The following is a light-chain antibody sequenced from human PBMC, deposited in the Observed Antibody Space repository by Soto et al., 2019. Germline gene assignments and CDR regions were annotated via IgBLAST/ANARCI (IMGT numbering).Light chain of an antibody. CDR1: QSISSW. CDR2: DAS. Sequence: GARVTITCRASQSISSWSAWYQQKPGKAPNLLIYDASRLQSGVPSRFSGSGGGTDFTLSISSVQPEDFATYFCQQSYMDPITCGQGTRREIK. CDR3: QQSYMDPIT. V-gene: IGKV1-39*01. J-gene: IGKJ5*01.